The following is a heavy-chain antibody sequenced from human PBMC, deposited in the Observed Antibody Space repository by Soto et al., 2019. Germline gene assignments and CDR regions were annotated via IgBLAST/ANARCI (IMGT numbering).Heavy chain of an antibody. J-gene: IGHJ5*02. Sequence: QVQLQESGSGLVKPSQTLSLTCAVSGGSISSGGYSWSWIRQPPGKGPEWIGYIYHSGSTYYNPSLMSRVTISVDRSKNQFSLKLSSVTAADTAVYYCARSIAAAGNWFDPWGQGTLATVSS. CDR2: IYHSGST. CDR1: GGSISSGGYS. D-gene: IGHD6-13*01. V-gene: IGHV4-30-2*01. CDR3: ARSIAAAGNWFDP.